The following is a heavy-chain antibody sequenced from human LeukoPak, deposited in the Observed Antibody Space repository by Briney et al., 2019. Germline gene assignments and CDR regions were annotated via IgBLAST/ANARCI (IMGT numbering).Heavy chain of an antibody. CDR1: GYTFTGYY. Sequence: ASVKVSCKASGYTFTGYYMHWVRQAPGQGLEWMGWINPNSGGTNYAQKFQGWVTMTRDTSISTAYMELSRLRSDDTAVYYCARGYDYVWGSSEFDYWGQGTLVTVSP. D-gene: IGHD3-16*01. V-gene: IGHV1-2*04. J-gene: IGHJ4*02. CDR3: ARGYDYVWGSSEFDY. CDR2: INPNSGGT.